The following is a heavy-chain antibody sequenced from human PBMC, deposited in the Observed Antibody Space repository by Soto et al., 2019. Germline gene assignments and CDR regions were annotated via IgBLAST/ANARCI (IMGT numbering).Heavy chain of an antibody. D-gene: IGHD2-15*01. CDR2: ISSSSSTI. Sequence: GGSLRLSCAASGFTFSSYSMNWVRQAPGKGLEWVSYISSSSSTIYYADSVKGEFTISGDIAKNTLYLQMNSLRDEDTAVYYCARAPLYCSGGSCYSVPDYWGQGTLVTVSS. V-gene: IGHV3-48*02. CDR1: GFTFSSYS. CDR3: ARAPLYCSGGSCYSVPDY. J-gene: IGHJ4*02.